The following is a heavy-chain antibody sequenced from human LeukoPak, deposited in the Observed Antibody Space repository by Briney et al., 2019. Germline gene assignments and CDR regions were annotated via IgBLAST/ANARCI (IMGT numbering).Heavy chain of an antibody. J-gene: IGHJ4*02. CDR2: IRSKAYGGTT. D-gene: IGHD6-13*01. V-gene: IGHV3-49*04. CDR1: GFTFGDFA. CDR3: MTTRTITSIWYYFDY. Sequence: PGGSLRLSCTGSGFTFGDFALGWVRQSLGEGLEWVGFIRSKAYGGTTEYAASVKGRFTISRDDSKSITYLQMNSLKSEDTAVYYCMTTRTITSIWYYFDYWGQGALVTVSS.